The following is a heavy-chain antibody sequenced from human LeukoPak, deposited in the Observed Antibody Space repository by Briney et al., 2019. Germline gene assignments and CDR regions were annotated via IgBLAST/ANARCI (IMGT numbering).Heavy chain of an antibody. V-gene: IGHV3-11*01. J-gene: IGHJ4*02. CDR1: GFTFSDYY. Sequence: PGGSLRLSCAASGFTFSDYYMSWIRQAPGKGLEWVSYISDSGSNTYYADSVKGRFTISRDNAKNSLYLQLNSLRAEDTAVYYCAKGGPNWNIDYWGQGTLVTVSS. CDR2: ISDSGSNT. D-gene: IGHD1/OR15-1a*01. CDR3: AKGGPNWNIDY.